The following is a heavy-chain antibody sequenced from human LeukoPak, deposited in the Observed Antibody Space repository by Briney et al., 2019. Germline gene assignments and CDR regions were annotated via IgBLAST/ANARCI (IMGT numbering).Heavy chain of an antibody. J-gene: IGHJ4*02. CDR2: IIRDSGII. CDR3: VRDNPKCCGVVPANIDDF. D-gene: IGHD2-15*01. Sequence: GGSLRLSCAASGFTFSRDSMNWFRQAPGKGLEWISYIIRDSGIIYYADSVRGRFTASRDNAKNSLYLQMHSLRAEDTAVYYCVRDNPKCCGVVPANIDDFWGQGTLVTVSS. CDR1: GFTFSRDS. V-gene: IGHV3-48*01.